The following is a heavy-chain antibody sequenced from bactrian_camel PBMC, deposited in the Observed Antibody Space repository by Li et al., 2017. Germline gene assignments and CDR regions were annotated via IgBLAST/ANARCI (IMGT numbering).Heavy chain of an antibody. V-gene: IGHV3S31*01. Sequence: VQLVESGGGSVQAGGSLRLSCTASGYTRSSNCMGWFRQTPGKGREGIAVIYSPGGRTHCAEYAASVEGRFTISKDSAKNTLYLQMNNLEPEDTGMYYCAGKAPYCIVSLWEVVYPYWGQGTQVTVS. CDR3: AGKAPYCIVSLWEVVYPY. D-gene: IGHD3*01. CDR1: GYTRSSNC. CDR2: IYSPGGRT. J-gene: IGHJ4*01.